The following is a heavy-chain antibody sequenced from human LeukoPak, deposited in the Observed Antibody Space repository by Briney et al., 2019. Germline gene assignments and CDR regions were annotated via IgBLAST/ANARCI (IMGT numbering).Heavy chain of an antibody. J-gene: IGHJ4*02. Sequence: ASVKVSCKASGGTFSSYAISWVRQAPGQGLEWMGGIIPIFDTTNYAQKFQGRVTITADESTSTAYMELSSLRSEDTAVYYCARPDTQYYYDVSGYYWWGQGTLVTVSS. CDR2: IIPIFDTT. V-gene: IGHV1-69*13. CDR3: ARPDTQYYYDVSGYYW. D-gene: IGHD3-22*01. CDR1: GGTFSSYA.